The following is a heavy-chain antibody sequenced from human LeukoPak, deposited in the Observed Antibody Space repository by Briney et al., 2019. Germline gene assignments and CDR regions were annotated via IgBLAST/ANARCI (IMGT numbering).Heavy chain of an antibody. V-gene: IGHV1-69*13. CDR3: AGYYYDSSGYYYGAFDI. J-gene: IGHJ3*02. CDR2: IIPIFGTA. D-gene: IGHD3-22*01. CDR1: GGTFSSYA. Sequence: SVKVSCKASGGTFSSYAISWVRQAPGQGLEWMGGIIPIFGTANYAQKFQGRVTITADESTSTAYMELSSLRSEDTAMYYCAGYYYDSSGYYYGAFDIWGQGTMVTVSS.